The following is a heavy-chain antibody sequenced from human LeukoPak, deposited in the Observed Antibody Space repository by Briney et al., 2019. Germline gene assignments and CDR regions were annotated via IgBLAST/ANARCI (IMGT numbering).Heavy chain of an antibody. Sequence: RASETLSLTCTVSGGSISSSSYYWGWIRQPPGKGLEWIGEINHSGSTNYNPSLKSRVTISVDTSKNQFSLKLSSVTAADTAVYYCARVSKSGYYPKNYYYYMDVWGKGTTVAVSS. J-gene: IGHJ6*03. CDR2: INHSGST. V-gene: IGHV4-39*07. CDR1: GGSISSSSYY. CDR3: ARVSKSGYYPKNYYYYMDV. D-gene: IGHD3-3*01.